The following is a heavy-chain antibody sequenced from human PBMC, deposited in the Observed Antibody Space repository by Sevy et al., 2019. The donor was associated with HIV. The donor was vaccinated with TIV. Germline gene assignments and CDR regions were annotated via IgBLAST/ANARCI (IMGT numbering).Heavy chain of an antibody. CDR2: IYASGNT. D-gene: IGHD6-13*01. J-gene: IGHJ4*02. CDR1: GDSINNYY. V-gene: IGHV4-4*07. Sequence: SETLSLTCTVSGDSINNYYWSWIRQPAGKGLELIGRIYASGNTDYNPSLKSRVTMSADTSNNQFSLRLSAVTAADTAAYYCAAGNSVGIAVYWGQGTLVTVSS. CDR3: AAGNSVGIAVY.